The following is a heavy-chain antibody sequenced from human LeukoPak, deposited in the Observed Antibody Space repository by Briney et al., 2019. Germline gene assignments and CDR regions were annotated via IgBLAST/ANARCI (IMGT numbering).Heavy chain of an antibody. CDR3: ARFGRTAAAVDY. D-gene: IGHD6-13*01. CDR2: IYYSGGT. V-gene: IGHV4-59*01. J-gene: IGHJ4*02. CDR1: GGSINYYY. Sequence: SETLSLTCTVSGGSINYYYWMWIRQPPGKGLEWIGYIYYSGGTHYNPSLKSRVTMLVDTSKNQFSLKLTAVIAADTAVCYCARFGRTAAAVDYWGQGTLVTVSS.